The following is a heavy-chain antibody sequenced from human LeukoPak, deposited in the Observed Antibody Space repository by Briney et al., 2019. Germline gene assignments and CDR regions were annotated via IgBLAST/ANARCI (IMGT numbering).Heavy chain of an antibody. CDR1: SDSMTSYF. D-gene: IGHD1-1*01. CDR2: IYHSGST. CDR3: GRTKPDWTPPDY. V-gene: IGHV4-59*08. Sequence: SETLSLTCSVPSDSMTSYFWSWIRQPPGKRLEWMGYIYHSGSTSYNPSPKSRVSISEDTSKNQFSLKLTSVTAADTAVYFCGRTKPDWTPPDYWGQGTLVTVSS. J-gene: IGHJ4*02.